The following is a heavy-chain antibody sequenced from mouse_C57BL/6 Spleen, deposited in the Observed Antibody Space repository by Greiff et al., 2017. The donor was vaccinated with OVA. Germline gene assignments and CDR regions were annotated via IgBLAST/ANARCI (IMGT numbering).Heavy chain of an antibody. CDR3: ARSPYDYDDGSFAY. V-gene: IGHV1-85*01. CDR2: IYPRDGST. Sequence: QVQLQQSGPELVKPGASVKLTCKASGYTFTSYDINWVKQRPGQGLEWIGWIYPRDGSTKYNEKFKGKATLTVDTSSSTAYMELHSLTSEDSAVYFCARSPYDYDDGSFAYWGQGTLVTVSA. CDR1: GYTFTSYD. D-gene: IGHD2-4*01. J-gene: IGHJ3*01.